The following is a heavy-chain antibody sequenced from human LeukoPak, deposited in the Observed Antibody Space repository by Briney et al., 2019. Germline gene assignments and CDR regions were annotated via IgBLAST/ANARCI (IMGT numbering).Heavy chain of an antibody. Sequence: PGGSLRLSCAASGFTFDDYAMHWVRQAPGKGLEWVSGISWNSGSIGYADSVKGRFTISRDNAKNSLYLQMNSLRAEDTALYYCVVKVDEAVWGQGTTVTVSS. V-gene: IGHV3-9*01. CDR3: VVKVDEAV. J-gene: IGHJ6*02. CDR1: GFTFDDYA. CDR2: ISWNSGSI. D-gene: IGHD5-12*01.